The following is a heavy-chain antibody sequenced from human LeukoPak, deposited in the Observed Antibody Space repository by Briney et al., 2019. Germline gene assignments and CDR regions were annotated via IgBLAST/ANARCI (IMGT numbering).Heavy chain of an antibody. V-gene: IGHV1-69*05. Sequence: GASVKVSCKASGYTFTSYDINWVRQATGQGLEWMGGIIPIFGTANYAQKFQGRVTITTDESTNTAYMELSSLRSEDTAVYYCARGDSSGAPIVYWGQGTLVTVSS. J-gene: IGHJ4*02. D-gene: IGHD3-22*01. CDR3: ARGDSSGAPIVY. CDR1: GYTFTSYD. CDR2: IIPIFGTA.